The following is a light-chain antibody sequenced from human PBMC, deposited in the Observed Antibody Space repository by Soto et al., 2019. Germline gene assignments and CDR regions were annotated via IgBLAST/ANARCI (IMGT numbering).Light chain of an antibody. J-gene: IGKJ2*01. Sequence: EIVLTQSPGTLSLSPGERATLSCRASQSVSGSYLAWYQQKPGQSPRLLIYGSSDRATGIPDRFSGSGSGTDFNLTISRVEPEDFAVYYCQPYGSSPPYTFGQGTKLEIK. CDR1: QSVSGSY. V-gene: IGKV3-20*01. CDR2: GSS. CDR3: QPYGSSPPYT.